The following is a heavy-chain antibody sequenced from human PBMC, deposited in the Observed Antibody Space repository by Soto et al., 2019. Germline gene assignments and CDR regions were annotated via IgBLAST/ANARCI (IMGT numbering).Heavy chain of an antibody. Sequence: GGSLRLSCAASGFTFSDSLVSWVRRAPGKGLEWISSIIGSGGSSFYTDSVKGRFTTSRDNSKNTAYLQMNSLRAEDTALYYCAKTDCSGGTCSAYWGQGTLVTVSS. D-gene: IGHD2-15*01. J-gene: IGHJ4*02. CDR2: IIGSGGSS. V-gene: IGHV3-23*01. CDR3: AKTDCSGGTCSAY. CDR1: GFTFSDSL.